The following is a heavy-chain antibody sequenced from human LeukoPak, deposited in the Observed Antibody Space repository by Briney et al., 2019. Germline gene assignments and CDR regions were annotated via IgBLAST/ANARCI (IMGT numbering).Heavy chain of an antibody. CDR2: VNPNSGGT. V-gene: IGHV1-2*02. J-gene: IGHJ4*02. D-gene: IGHD6-13*01. CDR1: GYTFTVYY. Sequence: GASVKVSCKASGYTFTVYYMHWVRQAPGQGREWMGWVNPNSGGTYYARKFQGRVTMTRDTSISTAYMELSSLRSDDTAVYYCARDPGSSSSWYDYWGQGTLVTVSS. CDR3: ARDPGSSSSWYDY.